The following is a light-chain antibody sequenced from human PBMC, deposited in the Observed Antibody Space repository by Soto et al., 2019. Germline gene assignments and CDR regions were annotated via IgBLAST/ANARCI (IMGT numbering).Light chain of an antibody. CDR1: SRDIGSYNR. V-gene: IGLV2-14*01. Sequence: QSALTQPASVSGSPGQSITISCTGTSRDIGSYNRVSWYQQHPGKAPKLIIYEVTDRPSGVSNRFSGSKSGNTASLTISGPQAEDEAEYYCSSYTNINTRACVFGTGTKVTVL. J-gene: IGLJ1*01. CDR3: SSYTNINTRACV. CDR2: EVT.